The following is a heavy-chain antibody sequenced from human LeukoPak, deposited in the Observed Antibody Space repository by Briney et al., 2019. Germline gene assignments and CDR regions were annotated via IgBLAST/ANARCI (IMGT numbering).Heavy chain of an antibody. CDR2: IIPIFGTA. CDR1: GGTFSSYA. D-gene: IGHD5-18*01. CDR3: ARGTAMAISNWFDP. V-gene: IGHV1-69*13. Sequence: GASVKVSCKASGGTFSSYAISWVRQAPGQGLEWMGGIIPIFGTANYAQKFQGRVTITADESTSTAYMELSSLRSEDTAVYYRARGTAMAISNWFDPWGQGTLVTVSS. J-gene: IGHJ5*02.